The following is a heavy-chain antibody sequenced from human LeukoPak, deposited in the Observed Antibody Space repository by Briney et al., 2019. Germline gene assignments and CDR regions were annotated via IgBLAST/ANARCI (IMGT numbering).Heavy chain of an antibody. Sequence: SETLSLTCTVSGYSISSGSYWDWIRQPPGKGLEWIGSTHHSGTTYYNPSLKSRVTISIDTSKNQFSLMLSSVTAADTAVYYCARDSFGAYRRAFDIWGQGTMVTVSS. CDR1: GYSISSGSY. CDR2: THHSGTT. J-gene: IGHJ3*02. V-gene: IGHV4-38-2*02. D-gene: IGHD2-15*01. CDR3: ARDSFGAYRRAFDI.